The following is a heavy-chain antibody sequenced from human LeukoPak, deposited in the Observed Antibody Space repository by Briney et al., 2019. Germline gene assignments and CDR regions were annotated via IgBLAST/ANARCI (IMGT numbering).Heavy chain of an antibody. Sequence: SVKVSCKASGGTFSSYAISWVRQAPGQGLEWMGGIIPIFGTANYAQKFQGRVTITADESTSTAYMELSSLRSEDTAVYYCARIRAEGSSSWYGFDYWRQGTLVTVSS. J-gene: IGHJ4*02. D-gene: IGHD6-13*01. V-gene: IGHV1-69*13. CDR1: GGTFSSYA. CDR3: ARIRAEGSSSWYGFDY. CDR2: IIPIFGTA.